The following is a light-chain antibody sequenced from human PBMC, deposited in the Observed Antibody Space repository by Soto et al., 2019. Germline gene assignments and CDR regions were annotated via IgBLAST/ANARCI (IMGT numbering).Light chain of an antibody. Sequence: QSALTQPASVSGSPGQTITISCTGTSSDVGGYNTVSWYQHHPGKAPKLIIYEVTHRPAGISDRCSASKSGNTASLTISGLQAEDEADYYCNSLRVDHLYVFGTGTKLTVL. CDR2: EVT. CDR1: SSDVGGYNT. CDR3: NSLRVDHLYV. J-gene: IGLJ1*01. V-gene: IGLV2-14*01.